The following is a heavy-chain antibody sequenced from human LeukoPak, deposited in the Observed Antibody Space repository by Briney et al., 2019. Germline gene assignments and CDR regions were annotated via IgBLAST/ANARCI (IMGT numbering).Heavy chain of an antibody. V-gene: IGHV3-64*01. J-gene: IGHJ4*02. D-gene: IGHD1-26*01. CDR2: ISSNGGST. CDR1: GFTFSSYA. Sequence: PGGSLRLSCAASGFTFSSYAMHWVRQAPGKGLEYVSAISSNGGSTYYANSVKGRFTISRDNSKNTLYLQMGSLRAEDMAVYYCARGGYSGSYYGGLGYWGQGTLVTVFS. CDR3: ARGGYSGSYYGGLGY.